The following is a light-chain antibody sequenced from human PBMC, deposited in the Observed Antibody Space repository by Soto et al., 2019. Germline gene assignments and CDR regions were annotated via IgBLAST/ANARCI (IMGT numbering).Light chain of an antibody. CDR2: ETS. CDR1: SSDFGSYKF. CDR3: FSFTSTNTHV. V-gene: IGLV2-23*01. Sequence: QSVLTQPASVSGSPGQSVTISCTGTSSDFGSYKFVSWYQHHPAKVPKVIIYETSKRPSGVSDRFSGSKSGNTASLTISGLQAEDEADYYCFSFTSTNTHVFGSGTKLTVL. J-gene: IGLJ1*01.